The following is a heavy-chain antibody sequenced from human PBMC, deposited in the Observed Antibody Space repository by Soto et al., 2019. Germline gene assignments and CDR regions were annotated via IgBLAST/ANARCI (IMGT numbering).Heavy chain of an antibody. D-gene: IGHD1-7*01. CDR1: GYSFASYW. V-gene: IGHV5-51*01. CDR2: IYPTNSDT. J-gene: IGHJ6*02. Sequence: PGEALKISCKSSGYSFASYWIGWVRQMPGKGLEWMGIIYPTNSDTRYSPSFQGQVTISADKSINTAYLQWSSLKASDTAMYYCARLPYNWNYPDYYYYNMDVWGQGTSVTVSS. CDR3: ARLPYNWNYPDYYYYNMDV.